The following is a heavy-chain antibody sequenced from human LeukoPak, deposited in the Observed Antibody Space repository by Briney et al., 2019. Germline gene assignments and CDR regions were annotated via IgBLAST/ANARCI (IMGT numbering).Heavy chain of an antibody. Sequence: GGSLRLSCAASGFSFSSYVVHWVRQAPGKGLEWVAVISHDGSNEYYPDSVKGRFTISRDNSKNTLYLQMNSLRGDDTAVYYCARDSSGSYNWFDPWGQGTLVTVSS. J-gene: IGHJ5*02. D-gene: IGHD6-19*01. CDR1: GFSFSSYV. CDR3: ARDSSGSYNWFDP. V-gene: IGHV3-30*04. CDR2: ISHDGSNE.